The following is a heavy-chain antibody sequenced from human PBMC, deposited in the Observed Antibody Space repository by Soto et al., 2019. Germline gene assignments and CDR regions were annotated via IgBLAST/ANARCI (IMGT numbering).Heavy chain of an antibody. J-gene: IGHJ3*02. V-gene: IGHV1-69*08. D-gene: IGHD3-3*01. CDR3: ARDRSTIVGVVITGRAFDI. CDR2: IIPILGIA. CDR1: GGTFSSYT. Sequence: QVQLVQSGAEVKKPGSSVKVSCNASGGTFSSYTISWVLQAPGQGLEWMGRIIPILGIANYAQKFQGRVTITADKSTSTAYMELSSLRSEDTAVYYFARDRSTIVGVVITGRAFDIWGQGTMVTVSS.